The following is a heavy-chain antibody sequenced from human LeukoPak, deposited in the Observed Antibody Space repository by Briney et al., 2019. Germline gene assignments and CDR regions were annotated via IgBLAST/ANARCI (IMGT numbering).Heavy chain of an antibody. CDR3: ARETQSGSYTMDDF. D-gene: IGHD1-26*01. Sequence: EGSLRLSCVVSGFTFSSFSMNWVRQAPGKGLEWVSYISSSNRYMYYADSVKGRFTISRDNAKNSVYLQMNSLRAEDTAVYYCARETQSGSYTMDDFWGQGTLVTVSS. CDR2: ISSSNRYM. CDR1: GFTFSSFS. V-gene: IGHV3-21*01. J-gene: IGHJ4*02.